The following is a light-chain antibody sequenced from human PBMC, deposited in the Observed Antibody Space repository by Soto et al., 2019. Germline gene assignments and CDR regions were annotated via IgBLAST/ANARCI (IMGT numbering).Light chain of an antibody. CDR2: GNS. V-gene: IGLV1-40*01. J-gene: IGLJ2*01. CDR3: KSYDTSLSGAV. Sequence: QAVSRQTASVSGAPGDRYNIYSTGSNSNIGAGYDVHWYQQLPGTAPKLLIYGNSNRPSRVPDRFSGSKYGTSASLAITGLQAEDEADYYCKSYDTSLSGAVFGGATQLTVL. CDR1: NSNIGAGYD.